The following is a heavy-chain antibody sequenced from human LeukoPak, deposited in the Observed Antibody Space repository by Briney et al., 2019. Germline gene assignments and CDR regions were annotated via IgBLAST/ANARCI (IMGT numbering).Heavy chain of an antibody. CDR3: ARGGQQLPY. J-gene: IGHJ4*02. D-gene: IGHD6-13*01. CDR2: ISYDGSNK. CDR1: GFTFSSYG. Sequence: GGSLRLSCAASGFTFSSYGMHWVRQAPGKGLEWVAVISYDGSNKYYADSVKGRFTISRDNSKNTLYLQMNSLRAEDTAVYYCARGGQQLPYWGQGTLVTVSS. V-gene: IGHV3-30*03.